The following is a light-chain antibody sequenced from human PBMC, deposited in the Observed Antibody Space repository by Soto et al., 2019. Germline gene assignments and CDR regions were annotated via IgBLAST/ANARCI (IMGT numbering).Light chain of an antibody. CDR2: GAS. Sequence: DIVMTQSPATLSVSPGERATLSCRASQSVSSNLACYQQKPGQAPRLLVYGASTRATGIPARFSGSGSGTEVILTISSLQSEDFALYYCQQYNNWPSFTFGPGTKVDIK. CDR3: QQYNNWPSFT. V-gene: IGKV3-15*01. CDR1: QSVSSN. J-gene: IGKJ3*01.